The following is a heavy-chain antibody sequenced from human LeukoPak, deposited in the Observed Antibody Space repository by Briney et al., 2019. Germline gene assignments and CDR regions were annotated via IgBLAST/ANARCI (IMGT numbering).Heavy chain of an antibody. CDR3: AAALNEYSSSSTRYDY. D-gene: IGHD6-6*01. J-gene: IGHJ4*02. V-gene: IGHV1-58*02. Sequence: SVKVSCKASGFTFTSSAMQWGRQARGQRREWIGWIVVGSGNTNYAQKFQERVTITRDMSTSTAYMELSSLRSEDTAVYYCAAALNEYSSSSTRYDYWGQGTLVTVSS. CDR2: IVVGSGNT. CDR1: GFTFTSSA.